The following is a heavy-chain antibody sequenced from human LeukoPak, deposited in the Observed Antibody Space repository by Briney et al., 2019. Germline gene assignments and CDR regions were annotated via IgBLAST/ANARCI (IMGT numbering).Heavy chain of an antibody. CDR3: SRDSGYCSGGSCWYFDF. J-gene: IGHJ4*02. CDR2: INPNSGGT. CDR1: GYTFTGYY. V-gene: IGHV1-2*02. D-gene: IGHD2-15*01. Sequence: ASVKVSCKTSGYTFTGYYMHWVRQAPGQGLEWMGWINPNSGGTNYAQKFQGRVTMTRDTSISTAYMELSRLRSDDTAVYYCSRDSGYCSGGSCWYFDFWGQGTLVTVSA.